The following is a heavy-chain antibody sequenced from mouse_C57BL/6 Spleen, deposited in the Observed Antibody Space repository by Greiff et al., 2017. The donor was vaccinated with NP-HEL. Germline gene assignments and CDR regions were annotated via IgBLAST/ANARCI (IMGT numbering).Heavy chain of an antibody. CDR3: ARHVTLYGSSHWYFDV. CDR2: ISSGGSYT. D-gene: IGHD1-1*01. V-gene: IGHV5-6*01. Sequence: EVMLVESGGDLVKPGGSLKLSCAASGFTFSSYGMSWVRQTPDKRLEWVATISSGGSYTYYPDSVKGRFTISRDNAKNTLYLQMSSLKAEDTAMYDWARHVTLYGSSHWYFDVWGTGTTVTVSS. J-gene: IGHJ1*03. CDR1: GFTFSSYG.